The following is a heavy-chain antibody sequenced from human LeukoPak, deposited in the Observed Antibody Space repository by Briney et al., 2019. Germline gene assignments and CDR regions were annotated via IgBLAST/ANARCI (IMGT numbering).Heavy chain of an antibody. CDR2: ISGSGGST. V-gene: IGHV3-23*01. CDR1: GFTFSSYA. J-gene: IGHJ4*02. D-gene: IGHD6-13*01. CDR3: ANMYSSSPYSLDY. Sequence: GGSLRLSCAASGFTFSSYAVSWVRQAPGKGLEWVSAISGSGGSTYYADSVKGRFTISRDNSKNTLYLQMNSLRAEDTAVYYCANMYSSSPYSLDYWGQGTLVTVSS.